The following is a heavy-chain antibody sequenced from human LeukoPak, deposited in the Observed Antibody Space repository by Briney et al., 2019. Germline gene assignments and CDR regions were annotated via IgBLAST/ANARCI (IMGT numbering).Heavy chain of an antibody. V-gene: IGHV3-30*02. Sequence: GGSLRLSCAASGFTFSSYGMQWVRQAPGKGLEWVAFIRYDGNKKYYADSVKGRFTISRDNSKNMLYLQMNSLRAEDTALYYCAKPYRSLNNAFDIWGQGTMVTVSS. J-gene: IGHJ3*02. D-gene: IGHD6-13*01. CDR2: IRYDGNKK. CDR3: AKPYRSLNNAFDI. CDR1: GFTFSSYG.